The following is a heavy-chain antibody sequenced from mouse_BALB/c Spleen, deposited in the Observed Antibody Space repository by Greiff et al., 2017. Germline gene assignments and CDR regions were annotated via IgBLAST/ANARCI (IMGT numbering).Heavy chain of an antibody. J-gene: IGHJ3*01. V-gene: IGHV5-9-3*01. CDR2: ISSGGSYT. CDR1: GFTFSSYG. Sequence: DVQLVESGGGLVKPGGSLKISCAASGFTFSSYGMSWVRQTPEKRLEWVATISSGGSYTYYPDSVKGRFTISRDNAKNTLYLQMSSLRSEDTAMYYCARHLTWSSWFAYWGQGTLVTVSA. D-gene: IGHD4-1*01. CDR3: ARHLTWSSWFAY.